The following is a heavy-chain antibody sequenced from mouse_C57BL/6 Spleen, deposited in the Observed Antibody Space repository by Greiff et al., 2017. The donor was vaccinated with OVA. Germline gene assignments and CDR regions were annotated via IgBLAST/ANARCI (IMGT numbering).Heavy chain of an antibody. CDR3: ARGGGDGGLAY. D-gene: IGHD2-13*01. CDR2: IYPSDSGT. V-gene: IGHV1-61*01. Sequence: VQLQQSGPELVRPGSSVKLSCKASGYTFTIYFLDWVKQSPGHCLEWIGNIYPSDSGTLYNQKFKDKATLTVDKSSSTAYMQLSSLTSEDSAVYYGARGGGDGGLAYWGQGTLVTVSA. CDR1: GYTFTIYF. J-gene: IGHJ3*01.